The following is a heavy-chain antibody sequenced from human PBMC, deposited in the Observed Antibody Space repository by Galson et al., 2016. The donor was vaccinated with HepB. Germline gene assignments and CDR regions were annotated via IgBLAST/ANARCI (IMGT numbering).Heavy chain of an antibody. D-gene: IGHD3-16*02. J-gene: IGHJ4*02. CDR2: IYYSGRT. CDR3: ARGLAPSEAIVQSPDY. V-gene: IGHV4-59*11. Sequence: ETLSLTCTVSGGSMRGLYWSWIRQAPGKGLEVIGYIYYSGRTNYRPSLTSRVTISADTSRNQFSLKLTSVTPSDTGVYYCARGLAPSEAIVQSPDYWGQGILITVS. CDR1: GGSMRGLY.